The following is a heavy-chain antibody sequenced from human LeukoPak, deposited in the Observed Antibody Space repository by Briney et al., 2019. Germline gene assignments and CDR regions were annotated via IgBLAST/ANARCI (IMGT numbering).Heavy chain of an antibody. CDR2: IIPIFGTA. CDR3: ARGVVPAAIGRYNWFDP. J-gene: IGHJ5*02. CDR1: GGTFSSYA. D-gene: IGHD2-2*02. Sequence: SVKVSCTASGGTFSSYAISWVRQAPGQGLEWMGGIIPIFGTANYAQKFQGRVTITADESTSTAYMELSSLRSEDTAVYYCARGVVPAAIGRYNWFDPWGQGTLVTVSS. V-gene: IGHV1-69*13.